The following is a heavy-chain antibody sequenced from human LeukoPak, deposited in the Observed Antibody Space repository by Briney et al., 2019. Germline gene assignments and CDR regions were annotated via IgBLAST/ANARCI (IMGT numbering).Heavy chain of an antibody. V-gene: IGHV1-69*04. Sequence: ASVKVSCKASGGTFSSYAISWVRQAPGQGLEWMGRIIPILGIANYAQKFQGRVTITADKSTSTAYMELSSLRSEDTALYYCAKDILHELRAFDIWGQGTMVTVSS. J-gene: IGHJ3*02. CDR2: IIPILGIA. D-gene: IGHD2-15*01. CDR3: AKDILHELRAFDI. CDR1: GGTFSSYA.